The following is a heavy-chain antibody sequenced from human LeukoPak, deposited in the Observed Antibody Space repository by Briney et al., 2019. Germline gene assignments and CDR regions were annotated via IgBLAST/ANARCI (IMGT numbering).Heavy chain of an antibody. J-gene: IGHJ4*02. D-gene: IGHD3-9*01. Sequence: ASVKVSCKASGYTFSSYDISWVRQATGQGLEWMGWMNPNSGNTGYAQKFQGRVTMTRNTSISTAYMELSSLRSEDTAVYYCARTYDILTGYHDYWGQGTLVTVSS. CDR2: MNPNSGNT. V-gene: IGHV1-8*01. CDR3: ARTYDILTGYHDY. CDR1: GYTFSSYD.